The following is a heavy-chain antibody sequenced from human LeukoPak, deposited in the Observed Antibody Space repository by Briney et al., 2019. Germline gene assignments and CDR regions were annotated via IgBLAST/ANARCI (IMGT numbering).Heavy chain of an antibody. CDR3: ARAGGGQQLVVATLDY. D-gene: IGHD6-13*01. CDR2: ISYDGSNK. J-gene: IGHJ4*02. Sequence: GRSLRLSCAASGFTFSSYAMHWVRQAPGKGLEWVAVISYDGSNKYYADSVKGRFTISRDNSKNTLYLQMNSLRAEDTAVHYCARAGGGQQLVVATLDYWGQGTLVTVSS. V-gene: IGHV3-30*04. CDR1: GFTFSSYA.